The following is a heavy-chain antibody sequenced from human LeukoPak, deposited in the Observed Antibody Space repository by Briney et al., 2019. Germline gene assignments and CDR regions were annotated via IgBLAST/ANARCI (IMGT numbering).Heavy chain of an antibody. V-gene: IGHV3-53*01. CDR1: GFTVSSNY. CDR3: ARDLGPGYYYYGMDV. CDR2: IYSGGST. Sequence: PGGSLRLSCAASGFTVSSNYMSWVRQAPGKGLEWVSVIYSGGSTYYADSVKSRFTISRDNSKNTLYLQMNSLRAEDTAVYYCARDLGPGYYYYGMDVWGQGTTVTVSS. J-gene: IGHJ6*02.